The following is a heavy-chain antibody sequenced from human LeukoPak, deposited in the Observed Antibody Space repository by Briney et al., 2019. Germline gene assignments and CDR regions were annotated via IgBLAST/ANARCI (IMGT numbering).Heavy chain of an antibody. CDR2: ISGSGDRT. V-gene: IGHV3-23*01. J-gene: IGHJ4*02. CDR1: GITASSYA. Sequence: PGGSLRLSCAASGITASSYAMTWVRQAPGKGLEWVSSISGSGDRTMYADSVKGRFTISRDNFKNTLYLQMNSLRAEDTAVYYCARGGWYYFDYWGQGTLVTVSS. D-gene: IGHD2-15*01. CDR3: ARGGWYYFDY.